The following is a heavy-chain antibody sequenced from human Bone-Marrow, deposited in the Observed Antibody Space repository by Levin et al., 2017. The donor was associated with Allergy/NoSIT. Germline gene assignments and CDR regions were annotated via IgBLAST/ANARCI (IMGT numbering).Heavy chain of an antibody. CDR1: GGSVSSNSDY. D-gene: IGHD6-13*01. Sequence: KASETLSLTCTVSGGSVSSNSDYWSWIRQPPGKGLDWIGYIYNIGITNYNASLKSRVTISLDTSKNQFSLNLASVTAADTAVYYCARGPAGKDYYYFGLDVWGQGTTVTVSS. V-gene: IGHV4-61*01. CDR2: IYNIGIT. CDR3: ARGPAGKDYYYFGLDV. J-gene: IGHJ6*02.